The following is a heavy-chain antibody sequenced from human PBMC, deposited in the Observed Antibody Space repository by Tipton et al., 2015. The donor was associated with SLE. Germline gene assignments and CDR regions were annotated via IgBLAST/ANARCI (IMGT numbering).Heavy chain of an antibody. CDR1: GGSISSSSYY. V-gene: IGHV4-61*02. CDR2: IYTSGST. CDR3: ARDGAMIVPRGSFDI. D-gene: IGHD3-22*01. Sequence: TLSLTCTVSGGSISSSSYYWSWIRQPAGKGREWIGRIYTSGSTNYNPSLKSRVTMSVDTSKNQFSLKLSSVTAAGTAVYYCARDGAMIVPRGSFDIWGQGTMVTVSS. J-gene: IGHJ3*02.